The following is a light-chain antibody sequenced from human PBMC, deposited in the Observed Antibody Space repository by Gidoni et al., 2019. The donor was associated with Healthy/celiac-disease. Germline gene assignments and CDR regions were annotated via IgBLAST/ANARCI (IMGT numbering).Light chain of an antibody. CDR2: DAS. CDR3: QQRSNWPPYT. Sequence: EIVLTPSPATLSLSPGERATLSCRASQSVSSYLAWYQQKPGQAPRLLIYDASNRATGIPAARFSGSGSGTDFTLTISSLEPEDFAVYYCQQRSNWPPYTFGQXTKLEIK. CDR1: QSVSSY. V-gene: IGKV3-11*01. J-gene: IGKJ2*01.